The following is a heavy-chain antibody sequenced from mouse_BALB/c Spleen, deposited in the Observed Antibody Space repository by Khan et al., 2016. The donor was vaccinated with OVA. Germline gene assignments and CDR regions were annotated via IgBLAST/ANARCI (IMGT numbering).Heavy chain of an antibody. CDR2: INTYTGEP. CDR1: GYTFTNYG. CDR3: AMGASYWYFDV. Sequence: QIQLVQSGPELKKPGETVKISCKASGYTFTNYGMNWVKQAPGKGLKWMGWINTYTGEPTYTDDFKGRFAFSLETSASTAYLQINNLKTEDMATYCCAMGASYWYFDVWGAGTTVTVSS. J-gene: IGHJ1*01. V-gene: IGHV9-1*02.